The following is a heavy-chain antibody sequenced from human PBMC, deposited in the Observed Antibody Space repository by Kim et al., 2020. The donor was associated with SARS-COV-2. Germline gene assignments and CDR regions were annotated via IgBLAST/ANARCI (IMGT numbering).Heavy chain of an antibody. J-gene: IGHJ4*02. CDR3: ARALYYDFWSGYFGLFDY. V-gene: IGHV1-46*01. CDR2: INPSGGST. CDR1: GYTFTSYY. D-gene: IGHD3-3*01. Sequence: ASVKVSCKASGYTFTSYYMHWVRQAPGQGLEWMGIINPSGGSTSYAQKFQGRVTMTRDTSTSTVYMELSSLRSEDTAVYYCARALYYDFWSGYFGLFDYWGQGTLVTVSS.